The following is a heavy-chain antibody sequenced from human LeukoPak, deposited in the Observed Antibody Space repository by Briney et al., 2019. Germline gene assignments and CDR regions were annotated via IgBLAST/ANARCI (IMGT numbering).Heavy chain of an antibody. CDR1: GFTFSSYA. V-gene: IGHV3-23*01. CDR2: ISGSGDNT. D-gene: IGHD5-18*01. Sequence: GGSLRLSCVASGFTFSSYAMNWVRQAPGKGLEWVSLISGSGDNTHYADSVKGRFTISRDNSRNTVYLQINSLRAEDTVVYYCGKTTAGYSSGQKPAWPVDYWGQGTLVTVSS. J-gene: IGHJ4*02. CDR3: GKTTAGYSSGQKPAWPVDY.